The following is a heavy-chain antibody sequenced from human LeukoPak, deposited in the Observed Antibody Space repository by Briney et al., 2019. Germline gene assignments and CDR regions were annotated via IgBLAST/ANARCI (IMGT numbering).Heavy chain of an antibody. J-gene: IGHJ5*02. CDR1: GYTFTSYY. CDR2: INPSGGST. CDR3: ARATPVWWIAAAGAGNWFDP. Sequence: ASVKVSCKASGYTFTSYYMHWVRQAPGQGLEWMGIINPSGGSTSYAQKFQGRVTMTRDMSTSTVYMELSSLRSEDTAVYYCARATPVWWIAAAGAGNWFDPWGQETLVTVSS. D-gene: IGHD6-13*01. V-gene: IGHV1-46*01.